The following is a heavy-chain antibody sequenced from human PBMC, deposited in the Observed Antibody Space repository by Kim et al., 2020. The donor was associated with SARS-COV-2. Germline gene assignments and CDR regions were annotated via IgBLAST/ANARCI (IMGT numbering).Heavy chain of an antibody. CDR1: GDSFNSSP. CDR3: SGPGSYLDS. D-gene: IGHD3-10*01. Sequence: SVKVSCKASGDSFNSSPISWVRQAPGQGLEWMGRIIPIIGVAKYVQKFQGRITITADKSTNTAYMELTSLRSEDTAVYFCSGPGSYLDSWGQGTLVTVSS. CDR2: IIPIIGVA. V-gene: IGHV1-69*02. J-gene: IGHJ5*01.